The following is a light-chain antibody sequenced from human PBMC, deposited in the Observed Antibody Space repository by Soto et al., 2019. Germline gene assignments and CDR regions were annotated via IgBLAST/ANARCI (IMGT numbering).Light chain of an antibody. CDR3: QQYNSYSWT. J-gene: IGKJ1*01. Sequence: DIQMTQSPSTLSASVGDRVTITCRASQSISSWLAWYQQKPGKAPKLLIYDASSLESGVPSRFSGSGSGTEFTLTISSLQPDDFETYYCQQYNSYSWTLGQGTKVDIK. CDR2: DAS. CDR1: QSISSW. V-gene: IGKV1-5*01.